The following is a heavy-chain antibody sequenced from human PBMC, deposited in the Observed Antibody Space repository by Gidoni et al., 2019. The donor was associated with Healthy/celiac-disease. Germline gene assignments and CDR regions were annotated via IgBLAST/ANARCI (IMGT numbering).Heavy chain of an antibody. CDR1: GFTFSSYA. Sequence: EVQLLESGGGLVQPGGSLRLSCAASGFTFSSYAMGWVRQAPGKGLEWVSASSGSGGSTYYADSVKGRFTISRDNSKNTLYLQMNSLRAEDTAVYYCAKGAYYDFWSGYWGFDYWGQGTLVTVSS. J-gene: IGHJ4*02. CDR2: SSGSGGST. V-gene: IGHV3-23*01. D-gene: IGHD3-3*01. CDR3: AKGAYYDFWSGYWGFDY.